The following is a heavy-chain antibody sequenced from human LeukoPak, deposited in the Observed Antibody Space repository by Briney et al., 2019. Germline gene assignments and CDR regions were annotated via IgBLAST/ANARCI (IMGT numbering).Heavy chain of an antibody. V-gene: IGHV6-1*01. CDR3: ARDEGNSGWYTFDY. CDR2: TYYRSKWYY. Sequence: SQTLSVTCAISGESVSSLNGAWNWIRQSPSRGLEWLGRTYYRSKWYYDYAESVKGRITINPDTSKNQFSLQLTSVTPEDTAVYYRARDEGNSGWYTFDYWGQGTLVTVSS. D-gene: IGHD6-19*01. CDR1: GESVSSLNGA. J-gene: IGHJ4*02.